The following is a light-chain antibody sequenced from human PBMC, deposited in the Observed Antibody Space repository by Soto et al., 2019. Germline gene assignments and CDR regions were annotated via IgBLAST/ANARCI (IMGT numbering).Light chain of an antibody. CDR1: QTISTN. J-gene: IGKJ1*01. CDR2: GGS. Sequence: EVVMTQSPATLSVSPGERATLSCRASQTISTNLAWYQHKPDQPPRLLVYGGSTRAAALPARFSGSGSGTEFTLTISGLQSEDSADYYCQQYNSRPEAFGQGTNVEL. V-gene: IGKV3-15*01. CDR3: QQYNSRPEA.